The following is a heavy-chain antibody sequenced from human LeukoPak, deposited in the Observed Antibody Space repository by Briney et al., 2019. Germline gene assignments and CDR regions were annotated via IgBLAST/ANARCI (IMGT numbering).Heavy chain of an antibody. CDR1: GFTVSSNY. J-gene: IGHJ3*02. CDR3: AREDILTILIFDSSGTDAFDI. CDR2: ISSSSSYI. V-gene: IGHV3-21*01. Sequence: TGGSLRLSCAASGFTVSSNYMSWVRQAPGKGLEWVSSISSSSSYIYYADSVKGRFTISRDNAKNSLYLQMNSLRAEDTAVYYCAREDILTILIFDSSGTDAFDIWGQGTMVTVSS. D-gene: IGHD3-9*01.